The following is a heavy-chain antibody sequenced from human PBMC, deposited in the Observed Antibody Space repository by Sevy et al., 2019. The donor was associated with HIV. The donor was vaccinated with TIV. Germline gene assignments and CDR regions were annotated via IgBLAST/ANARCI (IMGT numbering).Heavy chain of an antibody. Sequence: SETLSLTCTVSGGSISSGGYYWSWIRQHPGKGLEWIGYIYYSGSTYYNPSLKSRVTISVDTSKNQFSLKLSSVTAADTAVYYCGRLAYCGGDCYSEGFDPWGQGTLVTVSS. V-gene: IGHV4-31*03. D-gene: IGHD2-21*02. J-gene: IGHJ5*02. CDR2: IYYSGST. CDR1: GGSISSGGYY. CDR3: GRLAYCGGDCYSEGFDP.